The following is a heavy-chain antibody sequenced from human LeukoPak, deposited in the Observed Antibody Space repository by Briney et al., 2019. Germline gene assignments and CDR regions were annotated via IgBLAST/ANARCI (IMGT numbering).Heavy chain of an antibody. J-gene: IGHJ4*02. CDR2: VYYSGST. V-gene: IGHV4-59*01. CDR1: GGSISSYY. D-gene: IGHD1-7*01. CDR3: ARSNWNYDGHFDY. Sequence: SETLSLTCTVSGGSISSYYWSWIRQPPGKGLEWIGYVYYSGSTNYNPSLKSRVTISVDTSKNQFSLNLSSVIAADTAVYYCARSNWNYDGHFDYWGQGVLVTVSS.